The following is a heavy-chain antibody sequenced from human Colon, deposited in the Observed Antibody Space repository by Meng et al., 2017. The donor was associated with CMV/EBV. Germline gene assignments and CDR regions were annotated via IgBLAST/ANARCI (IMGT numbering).Heavy chain of an antibody. Sequence: SETLSLTCTVSGGSISSYYWSWIRQTPGKGLEWIGYISYSGSTDYDPSLKSRVTISVDTSKNQFPLRLSSVTAADTAVYYCARRVVFGLVNLFDYWGQGTLVTVSS. V-gene: IGHV4-59*01. CDR1: GGSISSYY. J-gene: IGHJ4*02. D-gene: IGHD3-3*01. CDR3: ARRVVFGLVNLFDY. CDR2: ISYSGST.